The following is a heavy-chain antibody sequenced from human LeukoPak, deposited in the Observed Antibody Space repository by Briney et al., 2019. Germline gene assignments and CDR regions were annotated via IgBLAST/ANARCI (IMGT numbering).Heavy chain of an antibody. Sequence: GGSLRLSCAASGFTFSSYAMHWVRQAPGKGLEWVAVISYDGSNKYYADSAKGRFTISRDNSKNTLYLQMNSLRAEDTAVYYCARDLGSSAAAGLFDYWGQGTLVTVSS. V-gene: IGHV3-30*01. CDR3: ARDLGSSAAAGLFDY. CDR2: ISYDGSNK. CDR1: GFTFSSYA. D-gene: IGHD6-13*01. J-gene: IGHJ4*02.